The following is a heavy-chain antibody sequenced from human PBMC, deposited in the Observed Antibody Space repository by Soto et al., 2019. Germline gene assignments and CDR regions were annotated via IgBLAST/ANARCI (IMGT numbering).Heavy chain of an antibody. Sequence: PGGSLRLSFSASGFPYTRYSMNWVRQAPVKGLERVPSISSTTKYIYYGNSMKGRFTISRDNAKNSLYLEMNSMRAEDTAVYYCARESEDLTSNFDDWGQGTLVTVSS. J-gene: IGHJ4*02. CDR2: ISSTTKYI. V-gene: IGHV3-21*06. CDR1: GFPYTRYS. CDR3: ARESEDLTSNFDD.